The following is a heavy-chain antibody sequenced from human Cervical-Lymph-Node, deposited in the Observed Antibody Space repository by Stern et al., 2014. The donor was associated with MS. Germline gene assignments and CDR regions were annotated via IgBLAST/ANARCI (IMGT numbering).Heavy chain of an antibody. D-gene: IGHD3-16*01. V-gene: IGHV3-48*01. J-gene: IGHJ4*02. CDR2: STSDSRAT. CDR3: ARGWTLGYSFA. CDR1: GVTFSNYG. Sequence: EVQLVESGGRLVQPGGSLRLSCVVSGVTFSNYGMSWVRQAPGQGPECVSCSTSDSRATSYADCVKGRFTISRDNGQNSLFLQMDSLRAEDTAVYSCARGWTLGYSFAWGQGTLVTVSS.